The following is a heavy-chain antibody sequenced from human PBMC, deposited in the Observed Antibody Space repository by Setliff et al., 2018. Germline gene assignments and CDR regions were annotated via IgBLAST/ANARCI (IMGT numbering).Heavy chain of an antibody. V-gene: IGHV3-21*04. Sequence: GGSLRLSCGASGFTFTSYSMTWVRQAPGKGLEWVSSISSSSSYIYYADSVKGRFTISRDNAKNSAYLQMNSLRAEDTAVYYCAKPTTVTTTHYYYYMDVWGKGTTVTVSS. J-gene: IGHJ6*03. CDR1: GFTFTSYS. D-gene: IGHD4-4*01. CDR3: AKPTTVTTTHYYYYMDV. CDR2: ISSSSSYI.